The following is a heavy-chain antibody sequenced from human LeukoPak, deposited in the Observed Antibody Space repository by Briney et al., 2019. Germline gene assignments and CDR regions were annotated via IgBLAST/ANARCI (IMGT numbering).Heavy chain of an antibody. J-gene: IGHJ5*02. CDR3: ARRYCSSTSCYSDWFDP. D-gene: IGHD2-2*01. V-gene: IGHV1-2*02. Sequence: ASVKVSCKASGYTFTGYYMHWVRQAPGQGLEWMGWINPNSGGTNYAQKFQGRVTMTRDTSISTAYMELSRLRSGDTAVYYCARRYCSSTSCYSDWFDPWGQGTLVTVSS. CDR1: GYTFTGYY. CDR2: INPNSGGT.